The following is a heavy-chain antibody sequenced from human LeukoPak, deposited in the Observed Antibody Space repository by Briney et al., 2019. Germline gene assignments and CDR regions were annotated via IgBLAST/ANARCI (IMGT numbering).Heavy chain of an antibody. CDR1: GFTFEDYG. CDR2: INWHGDRT. V-gene: IGHV3-20*04. D-gene: IGHD3-10*01. CDR3: ARSGYYGSGSYSDY. J-gene: IGHJ4*02. Sequence: PGGSLRLSCAASGFTFEDYGXSWVRQAPGKGLEXXXGINWHGDRTGYADSVKGRFTISRDNAKNSLYLQMNSLRAEDTALYYCARSGYYGSGSYSDYWGQGTLVTVSS.